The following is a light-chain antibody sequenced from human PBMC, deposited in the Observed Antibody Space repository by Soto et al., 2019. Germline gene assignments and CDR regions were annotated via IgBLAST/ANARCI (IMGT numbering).Light chain of an antibody. V-gene: IGKV2-28*01. CDR2: FGS. CDR3: MQSQQSPPT. Sequence: DIVMTQSPLSLPVTPGEPASISCSSSQSLLQSNGYNYLDWYLQKPGQSPQLLIYFGSYRASRVPARFSGSGSGRDFTLKIRRVEAEDVGVYYCMQSQQSPPTFGQGTKVEI. J-gene: IGKJ1*01. CDR1: QSLLQSNGYNY.